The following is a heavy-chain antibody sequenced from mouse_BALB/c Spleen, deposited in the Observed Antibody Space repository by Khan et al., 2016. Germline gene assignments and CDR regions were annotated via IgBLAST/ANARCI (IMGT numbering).Heavy chain of an antibody. V-gene: IGHV4-2*02. CDR1: GFAFSRYW. CDR2: INPGSSTI. J-gene: IGHJ4*01. CDR3: ARLLWGAMDY. Sequence: EVQLQESGGGLVQPGGSLNLSCAASGFAFSRYWMSWARQAPGKGQEWIGEINPGSSTINYMPSLTEKFIISRDNAKNALYLQMSKVRSEDTALYYCARLLWGAMDYWGQRTSVTVSS.